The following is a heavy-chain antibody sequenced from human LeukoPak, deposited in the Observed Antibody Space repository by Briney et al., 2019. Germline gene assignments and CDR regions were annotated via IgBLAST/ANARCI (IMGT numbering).Heavy chain of an antibody. CDR2: IYTSGST. CDR3: ASQRITIFGEYRAGDYFDY. V-gene: IGHV4-61*02. Sequence: SQTLSLTCTVSGGSISSGDSYWSWIRQPAGKGLEWIGRIYTSGSTNYNPSLKSRVTISVDTSRNQFSLKLSSVTAADTAVYYCASQRITIFGEYRAGDYFDYWGQGTLVTVSS. CDR1: GGSISSGDSY. D-gene: IGHD3-3*01. J-gene: IGHJ4*02.